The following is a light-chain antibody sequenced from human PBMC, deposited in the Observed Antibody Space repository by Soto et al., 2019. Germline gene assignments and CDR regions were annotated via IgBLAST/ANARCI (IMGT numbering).Light chain of an antibody. J-gene: IGKJ4*01. V-gene: IGKV3-15*01. CDR3: KHYHNRLPPVT. CDR2: GAS. CDR1: QSVSTN. Sequence: DIVLTQSPVTVSVSPGERATLSCRASQSVSTNLAWYQHKLGQAPRLLIYGASTRFTGIPARFSGSGSGTDFTLNINYLKSEDFGSYYCKHYHNRLPPVTFGGGTKVEI.